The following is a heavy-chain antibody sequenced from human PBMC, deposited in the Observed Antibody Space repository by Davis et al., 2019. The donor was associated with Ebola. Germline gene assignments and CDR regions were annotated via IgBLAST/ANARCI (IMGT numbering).Heavy chain of an antibody. Sequence: MPGGSLRLSCAVYGGSFSGYYWSWIRQPPGKGLEWIGEINHSGSTNYNPSLKSRVTISVDASKNQFSLRLSSVTAADTAVYYCAMRDYGDLDYWGQGTLVTVSS. J-gene: IGHJ4*02. CDR2: INHSGST. CDR3: AMRDYGDLDY. V-gene: IGHV4-34*01. CDR1: GGSFSGYY. D-gene: IGHD4-17*01.